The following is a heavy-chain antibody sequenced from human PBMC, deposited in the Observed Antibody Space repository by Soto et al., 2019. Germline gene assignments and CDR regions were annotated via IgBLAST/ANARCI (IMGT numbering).Heavy chain of an antibody. CDR3: ARDNDRNYDILTGYSHWAKYAFDI. D-gene: IGHD3-9*01. CDR2: ISAYNGNT. CDR1: GYTFTSYG. V-gene: IGHV1-18*04. J-gene: IGHJ3*02. Sequence: GASVKVSCKASGYTFTSYGISWVRQAPGQGLERMGWISAYNGNTNYAQKLQGRVTMTTDTSTSTAYMELRSLRSDDTAVYYCARDNDRNYDILTGYSHWAKYAFDIWGQGTMVTVSS.